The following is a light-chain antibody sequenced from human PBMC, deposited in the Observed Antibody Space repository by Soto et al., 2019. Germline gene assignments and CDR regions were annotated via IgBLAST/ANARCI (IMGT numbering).Light chain of an antibody. J-gene: IGKJ5*01. CDR3: QQHNNWPIT. CDR2: GAS. V-gene: IGKV3-15*01. CDR1: HSVSNSY. Sequence: EIVFTQSPGTLSLSPGERATPSFRASHSVSNSYIAWYQQRRGQAPRLLIYGASSRATGIPARFSGSGSGTEFTLTISSLQSEDFALYFCQQHNNWPITFGQGTRLEIK.